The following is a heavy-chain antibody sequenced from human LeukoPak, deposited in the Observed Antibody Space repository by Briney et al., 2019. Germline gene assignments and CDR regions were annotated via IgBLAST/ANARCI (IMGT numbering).Heavy chain of an antibody. V-gene: IGHV3-74*01. CDR1: GFTLSSYW. D-gene: IGHD1-14*01. CDR3: AREFRKPSTGD. CDR2: IKSDGSGT. Sequence: GGSLRLSYSASGFTLSSYWMHWVRQAPGQELLWVSRIKSDGSGTTYADSVKGRFTISRDNAKNTLYLQMNSLRAEDTAVYFCAREFRKPSTGDWGQGTLVTCSS. J-gene: IGHJ4*02.